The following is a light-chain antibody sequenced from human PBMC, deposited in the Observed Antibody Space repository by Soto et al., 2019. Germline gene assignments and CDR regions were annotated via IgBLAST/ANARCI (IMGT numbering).Light chain of an antibody. V-gene: IGLV2-14*03. CDR3: CSLTARHTHV. CDR2: HVT. J-gene: IGLJ1*01. CDR1: SSDIGHYDY. Sequence: QSALTQPASVSGSPGQSITISCTGTSSDIGHYDYVSWYQQHPGKAPKLMIYHVTYRPSVVSNRYSGSKSGNSASLTISRLHADVEADDYCCSLTARHTHVFGSGTDLTVL.